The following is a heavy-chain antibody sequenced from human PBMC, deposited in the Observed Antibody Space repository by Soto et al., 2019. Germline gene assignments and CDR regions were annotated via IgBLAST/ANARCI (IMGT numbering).Heavy chain of an antibody. CDR3: ARVGSLAWYYYGSGDLYFDY. J-gene: IGHJ4*02. CDR2: IIPIFGTA. Sequence: ASVKVSCKASGGTFSSYAISWVRQAPGQGLEWMGGIIPIFGTANYAQKFQGRVTITADESTSTAYMELSSLRSEDTAVYYCARVGSLAWYYYGSGDLYFDYWGQGTLVTVSS. V-gene: IGHV1-69*13. D-gene: IGHD3-10*01. CDR1: GGTFSSYA.